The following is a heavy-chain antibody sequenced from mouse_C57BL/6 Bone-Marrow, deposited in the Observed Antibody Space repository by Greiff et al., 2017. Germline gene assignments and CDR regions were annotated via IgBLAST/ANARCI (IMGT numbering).Heavy chain of an antibody. CDR2: IDPANGNT. D-gene: IGHD1-1*01. V-gene: IGHV14-3*01. Sequence: EVQLQQSVAELVRPGASVKLSCTASGFNIKNTYMHWVKQRPEQGLEWIGRIDPANGNTKYAPKFQGKATITADTSTNTAYLQLSSLTSEYTAIYYCARSHIATIRAWFAYWGQGTLVTVSA. CDR1: GFNIKNTY. J-gene: IGHJ3*01. CDR3: ARSHIATIRAWFAY.